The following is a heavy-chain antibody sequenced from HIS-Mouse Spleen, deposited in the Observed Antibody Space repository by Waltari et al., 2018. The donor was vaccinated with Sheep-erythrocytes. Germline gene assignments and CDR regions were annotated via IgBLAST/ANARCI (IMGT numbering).Heavy chain of an antibody. CDR2: ISGSGGST. J-gene: IGHJ4*02. Sequence: EVQLLESGVGLVQPGGSLRLSCAASGFTFSSYAMSWVRQAPGKGLEWVSAISGSGGSTYYADSVKGRFTISRDNSKNTLYLQMNSLRAEDTAVYYCAKDPSSSWYFDYWGQGTLVTVSS. CDR1: GFTFSSYA. CDR3: AKDPSSSWYFDY. D-gene: IGHD6-13*01. V-gene: IGHV3-23*01.